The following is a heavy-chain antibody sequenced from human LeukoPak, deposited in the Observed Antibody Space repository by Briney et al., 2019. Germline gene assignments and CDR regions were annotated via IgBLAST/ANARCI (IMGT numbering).Heavy chain of an antibody. V-gene: IGHV4-34*01. Sequence: PSETLSLTCAVYGGPFSGYYRSWIRQPPGKGLEWIGEINPSGSPNYNPSLKSRVTISVDTSKNQFSLKLSSMTAADTAVYYCARSDGYGLVGIWGQGTMVTVSS. D-gene: IGHD3-10*01. CDR3: ARSDGYGLVGI. J-gene: IGHJ3*02. CDR2: INPSGSP. CDR1: GGPFSGYY.